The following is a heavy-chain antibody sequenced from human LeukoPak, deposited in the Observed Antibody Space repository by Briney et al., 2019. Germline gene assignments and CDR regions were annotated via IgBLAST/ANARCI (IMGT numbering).Heavy chain of an antibody. CDR2: ISSSGGTI. J-gene: IGHJ4*02. CDR1: GFTFSSHE. CDR3: ARGYDSGGPPDY. V-gene: IGHV3-48*03. D-gene: IGHD3-22*01. Sequence: PGGSLRLPCAASGFTFSSHEMNWVRQAPGKGLEWVSYISSSGGTIYYADSVKGRFTISRDNAKNSLYLQMNSLRAEDTAVYYCARGYDSGGPPDYWGQGTLVTVSS.